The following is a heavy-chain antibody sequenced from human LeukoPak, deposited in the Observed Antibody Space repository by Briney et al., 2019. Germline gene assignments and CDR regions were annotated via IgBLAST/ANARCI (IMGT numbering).Heavy chain of an antibody. CDR2: IRYDGSNK. CDR1: GFTFNIYW. J-gene: IGHJ3*02. CDR3: AKDRFWSSRGDAFDI. D-gene: IGHD3-10*01. Sequence: GGSLRLSCAASGFTFNIYWMTWVRQAPGKGLEWVAFIRYDGSNKYYADSVKGRFTISRDNSKNTLYLQMNSLRAEDTAVYYCAKDRFWSSRGDAFDIWGQGTMVTVSS. V-gene: IGHV3-30*02.